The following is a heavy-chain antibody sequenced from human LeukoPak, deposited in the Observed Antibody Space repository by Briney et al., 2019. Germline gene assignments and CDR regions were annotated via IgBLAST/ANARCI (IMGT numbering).Heavy chain of an antibody. J-gene: IGHJ4*02. Sequence: SQTLSLTCTISGASISSGDCSWSWIRQPPGKGLEWIGYIYYNGNTYYNPSLKSRVTISVDTSKNQFSLKLGPVTAADTAIYYCAREKTSGDLEYWGQGTLVTVSS. D-gene: IGHD4-17*01. CDR1: GASISSGDCS. CDR2: IYYNGNT. V-gene: IGHV4-30-4*08. CDR3: AREKTSGDLEY.